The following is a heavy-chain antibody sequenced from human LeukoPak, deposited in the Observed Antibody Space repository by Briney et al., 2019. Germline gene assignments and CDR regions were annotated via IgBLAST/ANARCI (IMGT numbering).Heavy chain of an antibody. Sequence: SETLSLTCTVSGGSLSSSSYYWGWIRQPPGTGLEWLGRIYTSGSTNYNPSLKSRVTISVDTSKNQFSLKLSSVTAADTAVYYCARGAGSGSYYNRYYYMDVWGKGTTVTVSS. CDR1: GGSLSSSSYY. V-gene: IGHV4-61*02. D-gene: IGHD3-10*01. CDR2: IYTSGST. J-gene: IGHJ6*03. CDR3: ARGAGSGSYYNRYYYMDV.